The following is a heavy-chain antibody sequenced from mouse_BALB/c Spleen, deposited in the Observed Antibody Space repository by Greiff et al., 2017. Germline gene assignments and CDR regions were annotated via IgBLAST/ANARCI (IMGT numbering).Heavy chain of an antibody. J-gene: IGHJ2*01. Sequence: QEQLKESGAELVRPGSSVKISCKASGYAFSSYWMNWVKQRPGQGLEWIGQIYPGDGDTNYNGKFKGKATLTADKSSSTAYMQLSSLTSEDSAVYFCARGGRPGNYFDYWGQGTTLTVSS. CDR3: ARGGRPGNYFDY. CDR1: GYAFSSYW. V-gene: IGHV1-80*01. CDR2: IYPGDGDT.